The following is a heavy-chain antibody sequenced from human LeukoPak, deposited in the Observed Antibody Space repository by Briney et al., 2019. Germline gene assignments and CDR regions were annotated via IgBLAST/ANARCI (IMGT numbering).Heavy chain of an antibody. J-gene: IGHJ6*03. V-gene: IGHV1-2*02. D-gene: IGHD1-26*01. CDR2: INPNSGGT. CDR3: ARDSSLRGGSYYDYYYYMDV. CDR1: GYTFTGYY. Sequence: ASVKVSCKASGYTFTGYYMHWVRQAPGQGLEWMGWINPNSGGTNYAQKFQGRVTMTRDTSISTAYMELSSLRSEDTAVYYCARDSSLRGGSYYDYYYYMDVWGKGTTVTVSS.